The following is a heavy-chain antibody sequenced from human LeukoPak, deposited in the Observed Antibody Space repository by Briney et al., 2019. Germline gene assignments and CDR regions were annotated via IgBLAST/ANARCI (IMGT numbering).Heavy chain of an antibody. J-gene: IGHJ5*02. V-gene: IGHV4-59*01. CDR2: IYYSGST. Sequence: SETLPLTCTVSGGSISSYYWSWIRQPPGKGLEWIGYIYYSGSTNYNPSLKSRVTISVDTSTNQFSLRLSSVTAADTAVYYCARENPIAAAGWFDPWGQGTLVTVSS. CDR3: ARENPIAAAGWFDP. D-gene: IGHD6-13*01. CDR1: GGSISSYY.